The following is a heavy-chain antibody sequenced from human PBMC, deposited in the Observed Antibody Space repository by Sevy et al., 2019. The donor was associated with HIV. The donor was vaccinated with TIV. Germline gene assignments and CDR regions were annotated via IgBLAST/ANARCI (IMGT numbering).Heavy chain of an antibody. CDR1: GFTVSSNY. V-gene: IGHV3-53*01. CDR2: IYSGGSI. D-gene: IGHD3-22*01. CDR3: AGSQAYYYDSSGYYYTWGAFDI. J-gene: IGHJ3*02. Sequence: GGSLRLSCEASGFTVSSNYMSWVRQAPGRGLEWVSVIYSGGSIYYADSVNGSFTISRDNFKNTLYLQMNSLRAEDTAVYYCAGSQAYYYDSSGYYYTWGAFDIWGQGTMVTVSS.